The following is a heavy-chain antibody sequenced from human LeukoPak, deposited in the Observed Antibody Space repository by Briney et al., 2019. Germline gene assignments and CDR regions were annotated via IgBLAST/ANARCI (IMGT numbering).Heavy chain of an antibody. CDR3: ARTVGTYRFDY. J-gene: IGHJ4*02. Sequence: SETLSLICTVSGGSISSSDYYWGWIRQPPGERLEWIGTIYYNGNTYYNPSLQSRVIISVDTSKNQFSLKLTSVTAPDTAVYYCARTVGTYRFDYWGQGILVTVSS. CDR1: GGSISSSDYY. V-gene: IGHV4-39*01. D-gene: IGHD1-26*01. CDR2: IYYNGNT.